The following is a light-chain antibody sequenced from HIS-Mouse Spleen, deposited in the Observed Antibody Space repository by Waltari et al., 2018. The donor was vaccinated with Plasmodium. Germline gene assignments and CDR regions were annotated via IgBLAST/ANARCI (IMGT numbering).Light chain of an antibody. CDR1: QSVSSSY. CDR2: GAS. V-gene: IGKV3-20*01. J-gene: IGKJ2*01. CDR3: QQYGSSPYT. Sequence: EIVLTQSPGTLSLSPGERATPSCRASQSVSSSYLAWYQQKPGPAPRLLIYGASRRATGIPDRVSGSGSGTDFTLTISRLEPEDFAVYYCQQYGSSPYTFGQGTKLEIK.